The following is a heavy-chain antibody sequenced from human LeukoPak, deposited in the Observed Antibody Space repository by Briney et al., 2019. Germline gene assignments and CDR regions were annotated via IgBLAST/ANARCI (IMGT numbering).Heavy chain of an antibody. Sequence: PGGSLRLSCAASGFTFSSYAMSWVRQAPGKGLEWVSAIYSGGTTYYADSVKGRFTISRDNSKNTLYLQMNSLRAEDTAVYYCAREGSGTYSFDFWGQGTLVSVSS. V-gene: IGHV3-53*01. CDR1: GFTFSSYA. D-gene: IGHD1-26*01. CDR2: IYSGGTT. CDR3: AREGSGTYSFDF. J-gene: IGHJ4*02.